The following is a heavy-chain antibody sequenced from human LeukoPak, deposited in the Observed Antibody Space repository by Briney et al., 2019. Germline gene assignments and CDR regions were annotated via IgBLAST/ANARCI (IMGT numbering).Heavy chain of an antibody. D-gene: IGHD3-22*01. CDR3: ARGRYYYDSSGYYLEDAFDI. Sequence: SERPSLTCTVSGGSLSSSSYYWGWIRQPPGKGLEWIGSIYYSGSTYYNPSLKSRVSISVDTSKNQFSLKLCSVTAADTAVYYCARGRYYYDSSGYYLEDAFDIWGQGTMVTVSS. J-gene: IGHJ3*02. V-gene: IGHV4-39*01. CDR2: IYYSGST. CDR1: GGSLSSSSYY.